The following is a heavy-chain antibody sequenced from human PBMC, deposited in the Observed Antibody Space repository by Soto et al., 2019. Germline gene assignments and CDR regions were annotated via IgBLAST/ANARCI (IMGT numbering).Heavy chain of an antibody. CDR3: ARVYGDYLDF. CDR2: IYYSGST. D-gene: IGHD4-17*01. J-gene: IGHJ4*02. CDR1: GGSTSSYD. Sequence: SETLSLTCTVSGGSTSSYDWSWIRQPPGKGLEWIGYIYYSGSTNYNPSLKSRVTISVDTSKHQFSLKLSSVTAADTAVYYCARVYGDYLDFWGQGTLVTVSS. V-gene: IGHV4-59*01.